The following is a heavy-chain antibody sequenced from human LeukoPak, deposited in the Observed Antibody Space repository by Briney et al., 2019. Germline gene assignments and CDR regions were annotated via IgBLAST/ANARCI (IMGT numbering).Heavy chain of an antibody. J-gene: IGHJ4*02. V-gene: IGHV3-23*01. CDR1: GITFSSYG. D-gene: IGHD1-1*01. CDR2: ISSTGGAT. CDR3: AREVQLERLGFGKEGSAFDY. Sequence: PGGTLRLSCAASGITFSSYGMSWVRQAPGKGLEWVSSISSTGGATYYADSVKGRFTISRDNSKNTLYLQMNSLRAEDTAVYYCAREVQLERLGFGKEGSAFDYWGQGTLVTVSS.